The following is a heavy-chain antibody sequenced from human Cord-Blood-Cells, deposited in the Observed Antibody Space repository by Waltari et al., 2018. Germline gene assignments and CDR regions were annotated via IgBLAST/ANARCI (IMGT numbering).Heavy chain of an antibody. J-gene: IGHJ4*02. CDR2: IYYRGST. CDR1: GGSISSGGYS. Sequence: ESGPGLVKPSQTLSLTCTVSGGSISSGGYSWSWIRQHPGKGLEWIGYIYYRGSTYYNPSLKSRVTISVDTSKNQFSLKLSSVTAADTAVYYCASSSVTFGGVIGIFDYWGQGTLVTVSS. V-gene: IGHV4-31*03. CDR3: ASSSVTFGGVIGIFDY. D-gene: IGHD3-16*02.